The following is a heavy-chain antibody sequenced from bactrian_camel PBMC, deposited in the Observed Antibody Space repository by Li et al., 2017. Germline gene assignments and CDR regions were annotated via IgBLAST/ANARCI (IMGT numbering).Heavy chain of an antibody. J-gene: IGHJ4*01. CDR1: GFTFSSYA. D-gene: IGHD3*01. CDR3: AAQGPYCYSASWCYAEYNY. CDR2: IRSVGDT. V-gene: IGHV3S40*01. Sequence: VQLVESGGGLVQPGGSLRLSCAASGFTFSSYAMSWVRQAPGKGLEWVSLIRSVGDTYYADSVKGRFTISRDNAKKTVYLQLSSLKTEDMAMYYCAAQGPYCYSASWCYAEYNYWGQGTQVTVS.